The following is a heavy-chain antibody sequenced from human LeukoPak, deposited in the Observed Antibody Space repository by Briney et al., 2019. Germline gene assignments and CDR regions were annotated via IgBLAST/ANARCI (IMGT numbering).Heavy chain of an antibody. CDR3: AREGRYYYGSGSYANWFDP. J-gene: IGHJ5*02. CDR1: GGSISSSSYY. D-gene: IGHD3-10*01. Sequence: SETLSLTCTVSGGSISSSSYYWGWIRQPPGKGLEWIGSIYYSGSTYYNPSLKSRVTISVDTSKNQFSLKLSSVTAADTAVYYCAREGRYYYGSGSYANWFDPWGQGTLVTVSS. V-gene: IGHV4-39*07. CDR2: IYYSGST.